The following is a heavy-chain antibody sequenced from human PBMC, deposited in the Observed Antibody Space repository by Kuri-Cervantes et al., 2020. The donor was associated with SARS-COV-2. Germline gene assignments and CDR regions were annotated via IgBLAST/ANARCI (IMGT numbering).Heavy chain of an antibody. CDR2: IYTSGSP. D-gene: IGHD3-22*01. CDR1: GGSISSYY. V-gene: IGHV4-4*07. CDR3: ARANYYYDSSGWGCYFDY. Sequence: GSLRLSCTVSGGSISSYYWSWIRQPAGKGLEWIGRIYTSGSPNYNPSLKSRVTISVDTSKNQFSLKLSSVTAADTAVYYCARANYYYDSSGWGCYFDYWGQGTLVTVSS. J-gene: IGHJ4*02.